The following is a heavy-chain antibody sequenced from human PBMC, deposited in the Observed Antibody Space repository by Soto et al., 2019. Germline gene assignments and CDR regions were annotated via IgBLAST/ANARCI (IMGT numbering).Heavy chain of an antibody. CDR1: GGSISSYY. D-gene: IGHD3-22*01. Sequence: SETLSLTCTVSGGSISSYYWSWIRQPPGKGLEWIGYIYYTGTTNYNPSLQSRVSISLDMAKNEVSLKLTSVTAADTAVYFCARLGAYYQAMDSWGQGTLVTVSS. J-gene: IGHJ1*01. V-gene: IGHV4-59*08. CDR2: IYYTGTT. CDR3: ARLGAYYQAMDS.